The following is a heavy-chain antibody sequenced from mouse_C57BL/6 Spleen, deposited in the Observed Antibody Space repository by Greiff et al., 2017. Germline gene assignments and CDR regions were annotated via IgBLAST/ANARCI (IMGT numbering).Heavy chain of an antibody. J-gene: IGHJ3*01. CDR3: ARSAQATWFAY. D-gene: IGHD3-2*02. Sequence: DVQLQESGAELVKPGASVKLSCTASGFNIKDYYMSWVQQRTEQGLEWIGRIDPEDGETKYAPRLQGRATITADTSSNTAYLQLSRLTSEDTAVYYCARSAQATWFAYWGQGTLVTVSA. CDR1: GFNIKDYY. CDR2: IDPEDGET. V-gene: IGHV14-2*01.